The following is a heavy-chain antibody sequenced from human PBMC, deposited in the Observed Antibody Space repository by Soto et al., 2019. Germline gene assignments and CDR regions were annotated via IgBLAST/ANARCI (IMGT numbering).Heavy chain of an antibody. V-gene: IGHV3-33*08. CDR3: ASALNYYDSSGYAH. Sequence: GGSLRLSCAASGFIFSDYEIHWVRQAPGKGLEWVAVIWYDGSNKYYADSVKGRFTISRDNSKNTLYLQMNSLRAEDTAGYYCASALNYYDSSGYAHWGQETLVTVSS. D-gene: IGHD3-22*01. CDR2: IWYDGSNK. J-gene: IGHJ4*02. CDR1: GFIFSDYE.